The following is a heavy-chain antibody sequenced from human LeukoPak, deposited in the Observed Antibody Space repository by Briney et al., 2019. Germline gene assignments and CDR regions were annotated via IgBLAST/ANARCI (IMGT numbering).Heavy chain of an antibody. Sequence: GGSLRLSCAASGFTFSSYGMHWVRQAPGKGLEWVAVISYDGSNKYYADSVKGRFTISRDNSKNTLYLLMNSLRAEDTAVYYCARDSPPDIWGQGTMVTVSS. CDR3: ARDSPPDI. J-gene: IGHJ3*02. V-gene: IGHV3-30*03. CDR2: ISYDGSNK. CDR1: GFTFSSYG.